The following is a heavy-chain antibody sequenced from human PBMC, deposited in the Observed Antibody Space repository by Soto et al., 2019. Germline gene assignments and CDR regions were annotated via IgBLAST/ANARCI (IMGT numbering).Heavy chain of an antibody. CDR3: ARGLSITMVRGVIKTYYYYYYMDV. CDR1: GYTFTSYD. J-gene: IGHJ6*03. D-gene: IGHD3-10*01. CDR2: MNPNSGNT. V-gene: IGHV1-8*01. Sequence: ASVKVSCKASGYTFTSYDINWVRQATGQGLEWMGWMNPNSGNTGYAQKFQGRVTMTRNTSISTAYMELSSLRSEDTAVYYCARGLSITMVRGVIKTYYYYYYMDVWGKGTTVTVS.